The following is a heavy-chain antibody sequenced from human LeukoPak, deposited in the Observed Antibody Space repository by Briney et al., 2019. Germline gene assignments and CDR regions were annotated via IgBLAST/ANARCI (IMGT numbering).Heavy chain of an antibody. CDR3: ARGRKAAAGTGIPIFDY. V-gene: IGHV4-34*01. D-gene: IGHD6-13*01. J-gene: IGHJ4*02. CDR2: INHSGST. Sequence: SETLSLTCAVYGGSFSGYYWSWIRQPPGKGLEWIGEINHSGSTNYNPSLKSRVTISVDTSKNQFSLKLSSVTAADTAVYYCARGRKAAAGTGIPIFDYWGQGTLVTVSS. CDR1: GGSFSGYY.